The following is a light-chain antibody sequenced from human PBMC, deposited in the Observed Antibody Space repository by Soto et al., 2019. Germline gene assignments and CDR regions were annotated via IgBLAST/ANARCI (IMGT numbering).Light chain of an antibody. CDR3: RQYGSSPYT. Sequence: EIVLTQSPGTLSLSPGERATLSYRASQSVSSSYLAWYQQKPGQAPRLLIYGASSRATGIPDRFSGSGSGTDFTLTISRLEPEDFAVYYCRQYGSSPYTFGQGTKLEIK. J-gene: IGKJ2*01. CDR1: QSVSSSY. V-gene: IGKV3-20*01. CDR2: GAS.